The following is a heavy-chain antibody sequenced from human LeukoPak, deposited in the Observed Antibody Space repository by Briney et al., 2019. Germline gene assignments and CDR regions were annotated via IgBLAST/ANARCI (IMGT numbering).Heavy chain of an antibody. J-gene: IGHJ4*02. CDR1: GFTFSSYV. V-gene: IGHV3-30*04. D-gene: IGHD1-26*01. Sequence: PTGGSLRLSCAASGFTFSSYVMHWVRQAPGKGLEWVAIISYDGSNEYYADSVKGRFTISRDNSKNTLYLQMNSLRAADTAVYYCARDLSVGAKPNLGFDYWGQGTLVTVSS. CDR3: ARDLSVGAKPNLGFDY. CDR2: ISYDGSNE.